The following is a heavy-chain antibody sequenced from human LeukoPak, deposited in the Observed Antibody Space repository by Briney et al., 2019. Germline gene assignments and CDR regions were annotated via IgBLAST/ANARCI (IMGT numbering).Heavy chain of an antibody. CDR3: AKDPLTTVTTRYFQH. V-gene: IGHV3-23*01. CDR1: GFIFTNYG. D-gene: IGHD4-17*01. CDR2: LSGSGGST. J-gene: IGHJ1*01. Sequence: GGSLRLSCAASGFIFTNYGFSWVRQAPGKGLEWVSVLSGSGGSTYYADSVKGRFTISRDNSKSTLYLQMNSLRAEDTAVYYCAKDPLTTVTTRYFQHWGQGTLVTVSS.